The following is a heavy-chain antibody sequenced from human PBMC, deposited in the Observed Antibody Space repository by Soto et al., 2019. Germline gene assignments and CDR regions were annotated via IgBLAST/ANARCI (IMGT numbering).Heavy chain of an antibody. D-gene: IGHD3-10*01. V-gene: IGHV2-26*01. J-gene: IGHJ5*02. CDR2: IFSNDEK. CDR3: ALLRGSHNWFDP. CDR1: GFSLSNARMG. Sequence: QVTLKESGPVLVKPTETLTLTCTVSGFSLSNARMGVSWIRQPPGKALEWLAHIFSNDEKSYSTSLKSRLTISKDTSKSQVVLTMTNMDPVDTATYYCALLRGSHNWFDPWGQGTLVTVSS.